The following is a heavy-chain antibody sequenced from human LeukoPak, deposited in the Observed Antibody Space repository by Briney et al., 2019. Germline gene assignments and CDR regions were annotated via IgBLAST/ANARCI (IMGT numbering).Heavy chain of an antibody. Sequence: GGSLRLSCAASGFTFSSYSMNWVRQAPGKGLEWVSSISSSSSYIYYADSVKGRFTISRDNAKNSLYLQMNSLRAEDTAVYCCARTKRVTPFDYWGQGTLVTVSS. V-gene: IGHV3-21*01. CDR3: ARTKRVTPFDY. J-gene: IGHJ4*02. CDR2: ISSSSSYI. CDR1: GFTFSSYS. D-gene: IGHD4-11*01.